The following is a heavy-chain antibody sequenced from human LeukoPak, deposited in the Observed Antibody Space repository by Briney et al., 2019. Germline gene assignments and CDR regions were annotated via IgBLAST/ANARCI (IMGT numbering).Heavy chain of an antibody. D-gene: IGHD4-17*01. CDR1: GYSFTSYW. V-gene: IGHV5-51*01. J-gene: IGHJ3*02. CDR2: IYPGASDT. CDR3: ARFSPTTVPYAFDI. Sequence: PGESLKISCKGSGYSFTSYWIGWVRQMPGKGLEWMGIIYPGASDTRYSPSFQGRVTISADKSISTAYLQWSGLKASDTALYYCARFSPTTVPYAFDIWGQGTMVTVSS.